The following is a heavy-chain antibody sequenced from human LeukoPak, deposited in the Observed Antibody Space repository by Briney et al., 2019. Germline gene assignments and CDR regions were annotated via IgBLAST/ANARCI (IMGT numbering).Heavy chain of an antibody. Sequence: PGGSLRLSCAASGFTFSSYGMHWVRQAPGKGLEWVAVISYDGSNKYYADSVKGRFTISRDNSKNTLYLQMNSLRAEDTAVYYCAKAGGGGRDGYLGHHFDYWGQGTLVTVSS. V-gene: IGHV3-30*18. D-gene: IGHD5-24*01. CDR1: GFTFSSYG. CDR2: ISYDGSNK. J-gene: IGHJ4*02. CDR3: AKAGGGGRDGYLGHHFDY.